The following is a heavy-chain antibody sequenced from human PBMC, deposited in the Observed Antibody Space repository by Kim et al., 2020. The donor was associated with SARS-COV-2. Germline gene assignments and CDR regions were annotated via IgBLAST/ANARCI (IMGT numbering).Heavy chain of an antibody. CDR2: INNDATYT. J-gene: IGHJ3*02. CDR1: GFTFSSYW. D-gene: IGHD1-26*01. CDR3: ARGRLGIARDAFDI. Sequence: GGSLRLSCAASGFTFSSYWMHWVRHVPGKGLLWVSRINNDATYTSYADSVEGRFTISRDNAKNTLYLQMNSLRAEDTAEYYCARGRLGIARDAFDIWGQGTMVTVSS. V-gene: IGHV3-74*01.